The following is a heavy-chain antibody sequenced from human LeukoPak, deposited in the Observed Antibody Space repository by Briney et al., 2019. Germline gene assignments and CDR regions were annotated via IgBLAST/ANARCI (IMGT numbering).Heavy chain of an antibody. CDR3: AKEATACSGGRCHFDY. J-gene: IGHJ4*02. V-gene: IGHV3-23*01. CDR1: GFTFSSYA. CDR2: ISGSGGST. Sequence: GGSLRLSCAASGFTFSSYAMSWVRQAPGKGLEWVSAISGSGGSTYYADSVKGRFTISRDNSKNTLYLQMNSLRAEDTAVYYCAKEATACSGGRCHFDYWGQGTLATVSS. D-gene: IGHD2-15*01.